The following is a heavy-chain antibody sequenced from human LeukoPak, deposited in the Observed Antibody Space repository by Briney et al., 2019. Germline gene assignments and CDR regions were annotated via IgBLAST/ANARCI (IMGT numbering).Heavy chain of an antibody. J-gene: IGHJ4*02. CDR2: ISGSGGST. D-gene: IGHD3-10*01. CDR3: AKDRRAGSYDY. Sequence: GGSLRLSCAASGFTFSSYGMSWVHQAPGKGLEWVSAISGSGGSTYYADSVKGRFTISRDNSKNTLYLQMNSLRAEDTAVYYCAKDRRAGSYDYWGQGTLVTVSS. V-gene: IGHV3-23*01. CDR1: GFTFSSYG.